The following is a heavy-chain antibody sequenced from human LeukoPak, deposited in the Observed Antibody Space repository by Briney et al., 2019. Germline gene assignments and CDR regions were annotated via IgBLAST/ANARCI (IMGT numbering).Heavy chain of an antibody. J-gene: IGHJ3*02. Sequence: SETLSLTCAVYGGSFSGYYWSWIRQPPGKGLEWIGEINHSGSNNYNPSLKSRVTISVDTSKNQFSLKLSSVTATDTAVYYCARRHSITMIVVAARWRAFDIWGQGTMVTVSS. D-gene: IGHD3-22*01. V-gene: IGHV4-34*01. CDR2: INHSGSN. CDR1: GGSFSGYY. CDR3: ARRHSITMIVVAARWRAFDI.